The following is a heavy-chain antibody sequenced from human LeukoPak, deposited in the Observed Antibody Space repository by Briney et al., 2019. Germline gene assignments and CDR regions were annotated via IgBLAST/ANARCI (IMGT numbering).Heavy chain of an antibody. CDR2: FDPEDGET. CDR3: ATANPRYCSSTSCPTFDY. V-gene: IGHV1-24*01. Sequence: ASVKVSCKASGYTLTELSMHWVRQAPGKGLEWMGGFDPEDGETIYAQKFQGRVTMTEDTSTDTAYMELSSLRSEDTAVYYCATANPRYCSSTSCPTFDYWGQGTLVTVSS. CDR1: GYTLTELS. D-gene: IGHD2-2*01. J-gene: IGHJ4*02.